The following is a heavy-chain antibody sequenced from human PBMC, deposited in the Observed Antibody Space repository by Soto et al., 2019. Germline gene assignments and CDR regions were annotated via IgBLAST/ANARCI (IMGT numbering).Heavy chain of an antibody. D-gene: IGHD2-15*01. CDR3: AKGYCSGGRCRYYFDY. J-gene: IGHJ4*02. Sequence: EVQLLESGGGLVQPGGSLRLSCAASGFTFSSYAMSWVRQAPGKGLEWVSAISGSGGSTYYADSVKGRFTISRDNSKNTLYLQMNSLRAEDTAVYYCAKGYCSGGRCRYYFDYWGQGTLVTVSS. CDR2: ISGSGGST. CDR1: GFTFSSYA. V-gene: IGHV3-23*01.